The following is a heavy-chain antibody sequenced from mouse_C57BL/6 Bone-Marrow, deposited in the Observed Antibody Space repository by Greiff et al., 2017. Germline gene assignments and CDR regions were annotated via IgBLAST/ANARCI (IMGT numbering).Heavy chain of an antibody. Sequence: EVKLMESGPGLVKPSQSLSLTCSVTGYSITSGYYWNWIRQFPGNKLEWMGYISYDGSNNYNPSLKNRISITRDTSKNQFFLKLNSVTTEDTATYYCARDRDWESPFAYWGQGTLVTVSA. D-gene: IGHD4-1*01. CDR1: GYSITSGYY. V-gene: IGHV3-6*01. CDR2: ISYDGSN. CDR3: ARDRDWESPFAY. J-gene: IGHJ3*01.